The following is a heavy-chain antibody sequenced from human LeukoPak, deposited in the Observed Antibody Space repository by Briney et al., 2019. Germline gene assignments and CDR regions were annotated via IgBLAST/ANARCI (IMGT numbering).Heavy chain of an antibody. D-gene: IGHD3-3*01. CDR2: ISYDGSNK. CDR3: ARDRHASITIFGVVIEDP. Sequence: PGGSLRLSCAASGFTVSSNYMSWIRQAPGKGLEWVAVISYDGSNKYFADSVEGRFTISRDNSKNTLYLQMNSLRAEDTAVYYCARDRHASITIFGVVIEDPWGQGTLVTVSS. V-gene: IGHV3-30-3*01. J-gene: IGHJ5*02. CDR1: GFTVSSNY.